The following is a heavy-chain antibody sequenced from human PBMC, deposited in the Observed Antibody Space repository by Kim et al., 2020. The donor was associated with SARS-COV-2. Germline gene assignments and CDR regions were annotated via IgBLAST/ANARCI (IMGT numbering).Heavy chain of an antibody. CDR3: ARHSHHYGMDV. CDR2: T. Sequence: TRYSPSFQGQVTISADKSISTAYLQWSSLKASDTAMYYCARHSHHYGMDVWGQATTVTVSS. V-gene: IGHV5-51*01. J-gene: IGHJ6*02.